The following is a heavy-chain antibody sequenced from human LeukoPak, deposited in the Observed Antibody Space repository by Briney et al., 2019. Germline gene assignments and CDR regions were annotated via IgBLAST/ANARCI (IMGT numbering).Heavy chain of an antibody. CDR2: ISETGGTI. Sequence: GGSLRLSCAASGFTLDDYAMHRVRQAPGKGLEWVSGISETGGTIVYADSVKGRFTISRDNAKNSLYLQMNSLRAEDTALYYCAKRPRSGWYFDYWGQGTLVTVSS. V-gene: IGHV3-9*01. CDR1: GFTLDDYA. D-gene: IGHD6-19*01. CDR3: AKRPRSGWYFDY. J-gene: IGHJ4*02.